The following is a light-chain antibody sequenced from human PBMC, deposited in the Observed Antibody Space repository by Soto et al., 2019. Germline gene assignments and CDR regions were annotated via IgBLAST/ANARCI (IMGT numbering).Light chain of an antibody. J-gene: IGLJ2*01. CDR1: SSDVGGYDY. CDR3: CSYGGSNNLV. CDR2: EVI. V-gene: IGLV2-8*01. Sequence: QLVLTQPPSASGSPGQSVAISCTGTSSDVGGYDYVSWYQHHPGKAPKLLIYEVIKRPSGVPDRFSGSKSGNTASLTVSGLQAEDEAFYSCCSYGGSNNLVFGGGTQLTVL.